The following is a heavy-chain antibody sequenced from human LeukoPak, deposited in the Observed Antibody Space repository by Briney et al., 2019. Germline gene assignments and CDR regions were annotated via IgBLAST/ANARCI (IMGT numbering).Heavy chain of an antibody. CDR2: INHSGST. J-gene: IGHJ4*02. CDR1: GGSFSGYY. Sequence: SETLSLTCAVYGGSFSGYYWSWIRQPPGKGLEWIGEINHSGSTNYNPPLKSRVTISVDTSKNQFSLKLSSATAADTAVYYCASGRAAAGVSGADYWGQGTLVTVSS. D-gene: IGHD6-13*01. CDR3: ASGRAAAGVSGADY. V-gene: IGHV4-34*01.